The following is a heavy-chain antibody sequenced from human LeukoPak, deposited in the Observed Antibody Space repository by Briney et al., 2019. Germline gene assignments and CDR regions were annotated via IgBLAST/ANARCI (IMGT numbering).Heavy chain of an antibody. V-gene: IGHV4-59*01. Sequence: SETLSLTCTVSGGSISSYYWSWIRQPPGKGLEWIGNIYYSGSTNYNPSLKSRVTILVDTSKNQFSLKLSSVTAADTAVYYCARTSGYRKYYFDYWGQGTLVTVSS. J-gene: IGHJ4*02. CDR1: GGSISSYY. CDR2: IYYSGST. CDR3: ARTSGYRKYYFDY. D-gene: IGHD3-3*01.